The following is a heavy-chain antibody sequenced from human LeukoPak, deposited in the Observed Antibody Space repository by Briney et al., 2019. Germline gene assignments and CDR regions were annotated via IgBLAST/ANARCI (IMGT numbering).Heavy chain of an antibody. V-gene: IGHV4-59*01. CDR2: IYHSGST. CDR1: GGSISSYY. Sequence: SETLSLTCTVSGGSISSYYWSWIRQPPGKGLEWIGYIYHSGSTNYNPSLKSRVTISVDTSKNQFSLKLSSVTAADTAVYYCARTLPIYDSSGYYYEFHYSGQGALVTVSP. CDR3: ARTLPIYDSSGYYYEFHY. J-gene: IGHJ4*02. D-gene: IGHD3-22*01.